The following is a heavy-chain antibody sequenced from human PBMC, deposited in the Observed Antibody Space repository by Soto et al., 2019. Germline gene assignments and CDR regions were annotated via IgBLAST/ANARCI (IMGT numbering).Heavy chain of an antibody. J-gene: IGHJ4*01. CDR1: VFSLSTSGVG. D-gene: IGHD1-7*01. Sequence: QITLKESGPSLVKPTQTLTLTCTFSVFSLSTSGVGVGWIRQPPGKALEWLTFIYWDDDKRNSPFLNSRLTITTDTSKNQVGLTMTNMDPVDTATYYCAHLVVAGTTYYFDSWGHGTLVTVAS. CDR2: IYWDDDK. V-gene: IGHV2-5*02. CDR3: AHLVVAGTTYYFDS.